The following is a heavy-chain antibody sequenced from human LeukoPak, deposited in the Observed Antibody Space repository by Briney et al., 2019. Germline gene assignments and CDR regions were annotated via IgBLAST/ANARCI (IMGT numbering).Heavy chain of an antibody. J-gene: IGHJ4*02. Sequence: ASVKVSCKASGYTFTSYAMHWVRQAPGQRLEWMGWINAGNGNTKYSQKFQGRVTITRDTSASTAYMELSCLRSEDTAVYYCARDRWGRSILSYWGQGTLVTVSS. CDR3: ARDRWGRSILSY. CDR2: INAGNGNT. CDR1: GYTFTSYA. D-gene: IGHD3-9*01. V-gene: IGHV1-3*01.